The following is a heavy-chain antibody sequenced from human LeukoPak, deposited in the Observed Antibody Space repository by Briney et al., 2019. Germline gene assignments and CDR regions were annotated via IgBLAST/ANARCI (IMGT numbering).Heavy chain of an antibody. CDR2: ISGSGGRT. V-gene: IGHV3-23*01. D-gene: IGHD3-22*01. CDR1: GFTFSSYA. CDR3: AKDSIGYYRPFDY. Sequence: PGGSLRLSCAASGFTFSSYAMSWVRQAPGKGLEWVSAISGSGGRTYYADSVKGRFTISGDNSKNTLYLQMNSLRAEDTAVYYCAKDSIGYYRPFDYWGQGTLVTVSS. J-gene: IGHJ4*02.